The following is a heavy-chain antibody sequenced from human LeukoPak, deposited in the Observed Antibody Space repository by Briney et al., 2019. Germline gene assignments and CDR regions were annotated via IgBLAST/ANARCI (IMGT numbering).Heavy chain of an antibody. CDR1: GYTFTSYG. CDR2: ISAYNGNT. Sequence: GASVKVSCKASGYTFTSYGISWVRQAPGQGLEWMGWISAYNGNTNYAQKLQGRVTMTTDTSTSTAYMELSSLRSEDTAMYYCAIMSRVDTGKSPFDDWGQGSLVTVSS. V-gene: IGHV1-18*01. D-gene: IGHD5-18*01. J-gene: IGHJ4*02. CDR3: AIMSRVDTGKSPFDD.